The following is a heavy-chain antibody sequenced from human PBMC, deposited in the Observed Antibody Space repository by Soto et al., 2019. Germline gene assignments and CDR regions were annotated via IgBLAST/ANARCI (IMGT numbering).Heavy chain of an antibody. V-gene: IGHV3-49*03. Sequence: GGSLRLSCTASGFTFGDYAMSWFRQAPGKGLEWVGFIRSKAYGGTTEYAASVKGRFTISRDDSKSIAYLQMNSLKTEDTAVYYCTRDPPYYDFWSGYSTHWYFDLWGRGTLVTSPQ. CDR2: IRSKAYGGTT. J-gene: IGHJ2*01. D-gene: IGHD3-3*01. CDR3: TRDPPYYDFWSGYSTHWYFDL. CDR1: GFTFGDYA.